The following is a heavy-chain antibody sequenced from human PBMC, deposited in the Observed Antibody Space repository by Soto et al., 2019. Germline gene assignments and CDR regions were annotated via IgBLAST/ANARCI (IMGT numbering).Heavy chain of an antibody. CDR2: ISWNSGSI. CDR1: GFTFDDYA. CDR3: AKEYSTGACDY. J-gene: IGHJ4*02. Sequence: EVQLVESGGGLVQPGRSLRLSCAASGFTFDDYAMHWVRQAPGKGLEWVSGISWNSGSIGYADSVKGRFTISRDNAKNSLYLQMNSLRAEDTALYYCAKEYSTGACDYWGQGTLVTVSS. D-gene: IGHD2-15*01. V-gene: IGHV3-9*01.